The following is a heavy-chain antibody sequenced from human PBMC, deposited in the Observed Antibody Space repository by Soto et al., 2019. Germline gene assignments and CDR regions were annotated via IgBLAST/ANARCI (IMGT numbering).Heavy chain of an antibody. CDR2: IYYSGST. CDR1: GGSISSGDYY. CDR3: ASDSGYYYGMDV. V-gene: IGHV4-30-4*01. D-gene: IGHD3-10*01. J-gene: IGHJ6*02. Sequence: LSLTCTVSGGSISSGDYYWSWIRQPPGKGLEWIGYIYYSGSTYYNPSLKSRVTISVDTSKNQFSLKLSSVTAADTAVYYCASDSGYYYGMDVWGQGTTVTVSS.